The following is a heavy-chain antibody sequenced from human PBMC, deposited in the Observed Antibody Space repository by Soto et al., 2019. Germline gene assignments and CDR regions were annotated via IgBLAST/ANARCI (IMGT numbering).Heavy chain of an antibody. CDR2: INPNSGGT. J-gene: IGHJ6*02. V-gene: IGHV1-2*04. Sequence: ASVKVSCKASGYTLTGYYMHWVRQPPGQGLEWMGWINPNSGGTNYAQKFQGWVTMTRDTSISTAYMELSRLRSDDTAVYYCARSKRITIFGVVIRPYYYYGMDVWGQGTTVTVSS. CDR3: ARSKRITIFGVVIRPYYYYGMDV. CDR1: GYTLTGYY. D-gene: IGHD3-3*01.